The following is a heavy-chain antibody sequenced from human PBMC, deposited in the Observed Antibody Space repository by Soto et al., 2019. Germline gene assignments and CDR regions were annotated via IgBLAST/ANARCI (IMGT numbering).Heavy chain of an antibody. V-gene: IGHV3-30*18. Sequence: GGSLRLSCAASGFTFSDYAMHWVRQAPGKGLERVAAVSHDGRNTHYADSVKGRFTISRDSSKNTVSLEMTSLRAEDTAVYYCAKGGRQWLVTSDFNYWGQGALVTVS. D-gene: IGHD6-19*01. CDR3: AKGGRQWLVTSDFNY. CDR1: GFTFSDYA. CDR2: VSHDGRNT. J-gene: IGHJ4*02.